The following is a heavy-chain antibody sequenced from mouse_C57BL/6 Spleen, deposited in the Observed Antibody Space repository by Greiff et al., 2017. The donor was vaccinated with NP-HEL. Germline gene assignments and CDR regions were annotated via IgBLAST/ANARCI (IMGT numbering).Heavy chain of an antibody. V-gene: IGHV1-50*01. Sequence: QVQLQQPGAELVKPGASVKLSCKASGYTFTSYWMQWVKQRPGQGLEWIGEIDPSDSYTNYNQKFKGKATLTVDTSSSTAYMQLSSLTSEDSAVYYCARTVVAPYNAMDYWGQGTSVTVSS. CDR1: GYTFTSYW. D-gene: IGHD1-1*01. J-gene: IGHJ4*01. CDR2: IDPSDSYT. CDR3: ARTVVAPYNAMDY.